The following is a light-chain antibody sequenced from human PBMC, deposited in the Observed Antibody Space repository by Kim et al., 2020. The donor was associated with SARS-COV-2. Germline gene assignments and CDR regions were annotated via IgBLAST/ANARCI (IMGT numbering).Light chain of an antibody. CDR3: AAWDDSLV. CDR1: SSNFGSNY. J-gene: IGLJ2*01. V-gene: IGLV1-47*01. CDR2: RNN. Sequence: GTPGQRVTISCSGGSSNFGSNYVYWYQQLPGTAPKLLIYRNNQRPSGVPDRFSGSKSGTSASLAISGLRSEDEADYYCAAWDDSLVFGGGTQLTVL.